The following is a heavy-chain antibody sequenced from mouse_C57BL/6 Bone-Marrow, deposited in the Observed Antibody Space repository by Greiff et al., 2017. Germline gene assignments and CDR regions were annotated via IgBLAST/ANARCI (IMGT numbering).Heavy chain of an antibody. CDR2: ISSGGSYT. CDR1: GFTFSSYG. V-gene: IGHV5-6*01. D-gene: IGHD4-1*01. Sequence: EVQGVESGGDLVKPGGSLKLSCAASGFTFSSYGMSWVRQTPDKRLEWVATISSGGSYTYYPDSVKGRFTISRDNAKNTLYLQMSSLKSEDTAMYYCARQNWFDYWGQGTTLTVSS. J-gene: IGHJ2*01. CDR3: ARQNWFDY.